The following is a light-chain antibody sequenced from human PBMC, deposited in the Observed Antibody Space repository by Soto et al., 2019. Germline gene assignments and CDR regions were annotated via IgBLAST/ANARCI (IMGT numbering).Light chain of an antibody. J-gene: IGLJ1*01. CDR1: SSDLAIYHY. Sequence: HSALTQPASLSGSPGQSTTISCTGTSSDLAIYHYVSLYQQQPGKAPKLMIYQATIRPSGVSTRLSGSRPGNTASLTISGLQSEDEADYYCSSYSDSSNYVFGTGTKVTVL. CDR2: QAT. V-gene: IGLV2-14*01. CDR3: SSYSDSSNYV.